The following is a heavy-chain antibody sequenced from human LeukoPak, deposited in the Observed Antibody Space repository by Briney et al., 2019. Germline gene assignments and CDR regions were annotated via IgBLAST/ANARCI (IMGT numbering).Heavy chain of an antibody. J-gene: IGHJ6*03. CDR3: ARENSGSYYNYYYYYMDV. Sequence: SGPTLVNPTQTLTLTCTFSGFSLSTSGVGVGWIRQPPGKALEWLALIYWNDDKRYSPSLKSRLTITKDTSKNQVVLTMTNMDPVDTATYYCARENSGSYYNYYYYYMDVGAKGPRSPSP. CDR1: GFSLSTSGVG. CDR2: IYWNDDK. V-gene: IGHV2-5*01. D-gene: IGHD3-10*01.